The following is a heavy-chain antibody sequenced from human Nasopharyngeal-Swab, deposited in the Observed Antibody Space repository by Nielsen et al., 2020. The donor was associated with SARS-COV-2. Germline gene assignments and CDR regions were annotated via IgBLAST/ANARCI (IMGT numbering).Heavy chain of an antibody. CDR1: GFTFTNYW. J-gene: IGHJ4*02. CDR3: VAAVSGTSRTYYDC. V-gene: IGHV3-7*03. Sequence: GESLKISCAASGFTFTNYWMAWIRQAAGKGLEWVANTNQDGTERYYVDSVKGRFTISRDNGQSLLYLQMNSLRAEDTAIYFCVAAVSGTSRTYYDCWGQGSLVTVSS. D-gene: IGHD3-22*01. CDR2: TNQDGTER.